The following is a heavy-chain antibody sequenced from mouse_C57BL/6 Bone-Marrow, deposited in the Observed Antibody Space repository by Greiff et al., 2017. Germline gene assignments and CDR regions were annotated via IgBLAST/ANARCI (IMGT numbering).Heavy chain of an antibody. V-gene: IGHV1-55*01. Sequence: QVQLQQPGAELVKPGASVKMSCKASGYTFTSYWITWVKQRPGQGLEWIGDIYPGSGSTNYNEKFKSKATLTVDTSSSTAYMQLSSLTSEDSAVYYCASSTMVRTTWYYFDYWGQGTTLTVSS. J-gene: IGHJ2*01. D-gene: IGHD2-2*01. CDR3: ASSTMVRTTWYYFDY. CDR2: IYPGSGST. CDR1: GYTFTSYW.